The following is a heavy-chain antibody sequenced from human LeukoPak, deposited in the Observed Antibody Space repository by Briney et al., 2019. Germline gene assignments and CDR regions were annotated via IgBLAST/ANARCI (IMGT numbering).Heavy chain of an antibody. CDR1: GFTFSSYS. Sequence: GGSLRLSCAASGFTFSSYSMNWVRQAPGKGLEWVSSISSSSSYIYYADSVKGRFTISRDNAKNSLDLQMNSLRVDDTAVYYCARGATYGGGDYWGQGTLVTVSS. D-gene: IGHD4-23*01. J-gene: IGHJ4*02. V-gene: IGHV3-21*01. CDR2: ISSSSSYI. CDR3: ARGATYGGGDY.